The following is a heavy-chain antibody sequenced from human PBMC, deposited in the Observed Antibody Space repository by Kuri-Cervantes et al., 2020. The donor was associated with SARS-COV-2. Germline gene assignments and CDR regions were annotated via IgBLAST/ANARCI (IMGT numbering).Heavy chain of an antibody. CDR3: ARDVVTGNRVGPTSDAFDI. V-gene: IGHV4-39*07. CDR2: IYYSGST. CDR1: GGSFSSYY. Sequence: GSLRLSCAVYGGSFSSYYWGWIRQPPGKGLEWIGSIYYSGSTYYNPSLKSRVTISVDTSRNQFSLKLSSVTAADTAVYYCARDVVTGNRVGPTSDAFDIWGQGTMVTVSS. J-gene: IGHJ3*02. D-gene: IGHD1-20*01.